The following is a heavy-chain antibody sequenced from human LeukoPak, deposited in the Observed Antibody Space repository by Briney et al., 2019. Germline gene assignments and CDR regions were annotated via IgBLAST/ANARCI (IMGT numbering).Heavy chain of an antibody. D-gene: IGHD3-10*01. CDR2: IGDSGGST. Sequence: GGSLRLSCAASGFTFSSYAMSWVRQAPGKGLEWVSTIGDSGGSTYYADSVKGRLTNSRDNSKNTLYLQMNSLRAEDTAVYYCAKSLEGLWFGNYYFDYWGQETLVTVSS. CDR3: AKSLEGLWFGNYYFDY. V-gene: IGHV3-23*01. J-gene: IGHJ4*02. CDR1: GFTFSSYA.